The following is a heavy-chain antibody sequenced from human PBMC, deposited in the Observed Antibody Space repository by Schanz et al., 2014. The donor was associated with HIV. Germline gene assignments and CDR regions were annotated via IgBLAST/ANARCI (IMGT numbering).Heavy chain of an antibody. V-gene: IGHV1-69*01. CDR2: IMPILGTP. J-gene: IGHJ5*02. D-gene: IGHD5-12*01. CDR1: GGAFSTYA. Sequence: QVHLVQSGAEVKKPGSSVKVSCKASGGAFSTYAISWVRQAPGQGLEWMGGIMPILGTPNYAQKLQGRVTITADESTSTAYMELSSLRLEDTAVYYCARSLGYNNNWHDPWGQGTLVTVSS. CDR3: ARSLGYNNNWHDP.